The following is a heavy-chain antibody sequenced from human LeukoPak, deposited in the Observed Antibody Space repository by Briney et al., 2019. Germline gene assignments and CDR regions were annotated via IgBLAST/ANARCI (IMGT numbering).Heavy chain of an antibody. V-gene: IGHV4-39*01. CDR1: GDSISSSTYY. Sequence: SETLSLTCTVSGDSISSSTYYWGWIRQSPGKGLEWIGSIYYSGTTFYNPSLKSRVTTSVDTSKNQFSLKLSSVTAADTAVYYCARFYDFWSGYRYYYYYYGMDVWGQGTTVTVSS. D-gene: IGHD3-3*01. CDR3: ARFYDFWSGYRYYYYYYGMDV. CDR2: IYYSGTT. J-gene: IGHJ6*02.